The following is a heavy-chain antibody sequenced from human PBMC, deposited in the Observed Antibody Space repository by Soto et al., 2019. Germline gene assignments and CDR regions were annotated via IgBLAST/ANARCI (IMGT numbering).Heavy chain of an antibody. J-gene: IGHJ4*02. CDR1: GLTFSSYG. CDR3: ARDKAPYGDSLGY. CDR2: IWYDGSNK. D-gene: IGHD4-17*01. Sequence: GGSLRLSCAASGLTFSSYGMHWVRQAPGKGLEWVAVIWYDGSNKYYADSVKGRFTVSRDNSKNTLYLQMNSLRAEDTAVYYCARDKAPYGDSLGYWGQGTLVTVSS. V-gene: IGHV3-33*01.